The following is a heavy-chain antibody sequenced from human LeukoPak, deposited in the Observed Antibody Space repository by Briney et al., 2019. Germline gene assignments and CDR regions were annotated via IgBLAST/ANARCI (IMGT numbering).Heavy chain of an antibody. CDR1: GYTFTSYD. CDR3: ARGVYYDYVWGSYRGKAFDI. D-gene: IGHD3-16*01. CDR2: MNPNSGNT. V-gene: IGHV1-8*01. Sequence: ASVKVSCKASGYTFTSYDINWVRQATGQGPEWMGWMNPNSGNTGYAQKFQGRVTMTRNTSISTAYMELSSLRSEDTAVYYCARGVYYDYVWGSYRGKAFDIWGQGTMVTVSS. J-gene: IGHJ3*02.